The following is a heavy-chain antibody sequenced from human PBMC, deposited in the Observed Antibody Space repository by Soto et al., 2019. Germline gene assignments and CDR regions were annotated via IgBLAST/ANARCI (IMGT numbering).Heavy chain of an antibody. CDR1: GGSISSSSYY. CDR3: ARQGAARGDY. Sequence: SETLSLTCTVSGGSISSSSYYWGWIRQPPGKGLEWIGSIYYSGSTYYNPSLKSRVTISVDTSKNQFSLKLSSVTAADTAVYYCARQGAARGDYWGQGTLVTVSS. V-gene: IGHV4-39*01. J-gene: IGHJ4*02. D-gene: IGHD6-6*01. CDR2: IYYSGST.